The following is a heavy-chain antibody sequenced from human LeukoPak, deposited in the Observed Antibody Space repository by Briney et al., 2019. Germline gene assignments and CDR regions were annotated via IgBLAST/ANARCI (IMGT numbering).Heavy chain of an antibody. CDR3: ARHLWFGESPFDY. Sequence: SETLSLTCAVYGGSFSGYYWSWIRQPPGKGLEWIGEINHSGSTNYNPSLKSRVTISVDTSKNQFSLKLSSVTAADTAVYYCARHLWFGESPFDYWGQGTLVTVSS. D-gene: IGHD3-10*01. V-gene: IGHV4-34*01. J-gene: IGHJ4*02. CDR2: INHSGST. CDR1: GGSFSGYY.